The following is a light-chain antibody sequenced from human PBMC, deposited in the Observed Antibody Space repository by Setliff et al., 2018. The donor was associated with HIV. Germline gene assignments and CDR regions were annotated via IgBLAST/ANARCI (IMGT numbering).Light chain of an antibody. V-gene: IGLV2-14*01. Sequence: QSVLTQPASVSGSPGQSITISCTGTTSDVGGYNYVSWYQQHPGKAPKLIIYEVKNRPSGVPDRFSGSKSGTSASLAITGLQAEDEADYYCQSYDSRLSGDVFGTGTKVTVL. J-gene: IGLJ1*01. CDR2: EVK. CDR1: TSDVGGYNY. CDR3: QSYDSRLSGDV.